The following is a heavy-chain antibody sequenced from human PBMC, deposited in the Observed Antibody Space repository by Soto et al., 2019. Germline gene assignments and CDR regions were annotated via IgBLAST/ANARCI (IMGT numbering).Heavy chain of an antibody. CDR2: ISTGGTYL. D-gene: IGHD2-2*01. J-gene: IGHJ6*02. V-gene: IGHV3-21*06. Sequence: PGGSLRLSCVASGFSFRTHTLVWVRQAPGKGLEWVSYISTGGTYLEYAHSVKGRFTISRDDAADSVFLQMNSLKGDDTAVYYCVKGGEDITSPHGMDVWGQGTTVTVS. CDR1: GFSFRTHT. CDR3: VKGGEDITSPHGMDV.